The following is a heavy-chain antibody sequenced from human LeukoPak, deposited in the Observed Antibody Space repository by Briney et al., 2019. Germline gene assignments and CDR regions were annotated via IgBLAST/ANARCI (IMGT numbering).Heavy chain of an antibody. V-gene: IGHV3-11*01. CDR1: GSTLSDFY. D-gene: IGHD1-7*01. Sequence: PGGSLRLSCAASGSTLSDFYMSWIRQAPGKGLEWVSSISRGGSNIYYAGSVKGRFTISRDHAKNSLYLQMNSLRAEDAAVYYCARHQRVTLELESHHYLDLWGQGTLVTVSS. CDR3: ARHQRVTLELESHHYLDL. CDR2: ISRGGSNI. J-gene: IGHJ4*02.